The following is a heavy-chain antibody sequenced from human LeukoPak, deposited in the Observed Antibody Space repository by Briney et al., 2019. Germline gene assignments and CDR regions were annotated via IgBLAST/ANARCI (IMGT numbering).Heavy chain of an antibody. D-gene: IGHD2-2*01. CDR1: GFTFSSYE. V-gene: IGHV3-48*03. J-gene: IGHJ4*02. Sequence: GGSLRLSCAASGFTFSSYEMNWVRQAPGKGLEWLSYISGGSSSKYYADSVKGRFTISRDNAKNSLDLQMNSLRAEDTAVYYCARGHQLLGHRGQGTLVTVSS. CDR3: ARGHQLLGH. CDR2: ISGGSSSK.